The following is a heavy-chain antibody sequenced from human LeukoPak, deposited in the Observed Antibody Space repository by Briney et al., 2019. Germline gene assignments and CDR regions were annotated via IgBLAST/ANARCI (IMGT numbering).Heavy chain of an antibody. J-gene: IGHJ4*02. Sequence: PGGSLRLSCAASGFTFSNYWMIWVRQAPGKGLEWVADIKQDGSEKYYVDSVKGRFTISRDNAKNSLYLQMNSLRAEDTAVYYCVRDYYDSSGYYRGGYWGQGTLVTVSS. D-gene: IGHD3-22*01. CDR1: GFTFSNYW. CDR3: VRDYYDSSGYYRGGY. CDR2: IKQDGSEK. V-gene: IGHV3-7*01.